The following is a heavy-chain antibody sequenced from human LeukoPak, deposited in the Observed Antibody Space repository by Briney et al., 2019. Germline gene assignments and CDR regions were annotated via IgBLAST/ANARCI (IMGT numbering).Heavy chain of an antibody. CDR2: INHSGST. CDR1: GGSFSGYY. Sequence: KTSETLSLTCAVYGGSFSGYYWSWIRQPPGKGLEWIGEINHSGSTNYNPSLKSRVTISVDTSKNQFSLKLSSVTAADTALYYCARLPSSGYRYYFDYWGQGTLVTVSS. CDR3: ARLPSSGYRYYFDY. J-gene: IGHJ4*02. D-gene: IGHD3-22*01. V-gene: IGHV4-34*01.